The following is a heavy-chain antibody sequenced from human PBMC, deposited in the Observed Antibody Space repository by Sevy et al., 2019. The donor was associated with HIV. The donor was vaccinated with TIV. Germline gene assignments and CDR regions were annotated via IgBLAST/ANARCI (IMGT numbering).Heavy chain of an antibody. CDR3: TSGADCSNGVCYPRGFDP. Sequence: ALVKVSCKASGGTLTNYAISWVRQAPGQGLEWMGEIVPVFGTSHHARSFQGRVTITADESTSTAYMELRSLRSEDTAVYYCTSGADCSNGVCYPRGFDPWGQGTLVTVSS. J-gene: IGHJ5*02. CDR1: GGTLTNYA. V-gene: IGHV1-69*13. D-gene: IGHD2-8*01. CDR2: IVPVFGTS.